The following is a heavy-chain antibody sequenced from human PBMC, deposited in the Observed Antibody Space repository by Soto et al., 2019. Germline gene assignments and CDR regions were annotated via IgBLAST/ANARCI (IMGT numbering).Heavy chain of an antibody. J-gene: IGHJ5*02. CDR3: AREGDYRTWFEP. D-gene: IGHD4-17*01. CDR1: GESIATGAFY. CDR2: IFYAGDT. V-gene: IGHV4-31*03. Sequence: VQLEESGPGLLKPSQTLSLTCTVSGESIATGAFYWSWIRLQSGKGPEWIGSIFYAGDTYYNPSPKSRVEISLDGSQNQFSLNLRSVTAADTAVYYCAREGDYRTWFEPWGPGTLVTVSS.